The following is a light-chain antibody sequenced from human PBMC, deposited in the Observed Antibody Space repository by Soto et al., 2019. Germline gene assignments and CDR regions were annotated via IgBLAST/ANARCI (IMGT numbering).Light chain of an antibody. J-gene: IGKJ1*01. CDR2: GAS. V-gene: IGKV3D-15*01. CDR3: QQRSNWPIT. Sequence: IVLTQSPATLSVSPGERATLSCRASQSVSSNLAWHQQRPGQAPRLLIYGASTRATGVPARFSGSGSGTDFTLTISRLEPEDSAVYYCQQRSNWPITFGQGTKVDIK. CDR1: QSVSSN.